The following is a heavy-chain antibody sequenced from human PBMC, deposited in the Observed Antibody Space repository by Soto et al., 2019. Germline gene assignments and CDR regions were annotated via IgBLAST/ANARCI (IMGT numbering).Heavy chain of an antibody. CDR3: ATSGGGH. D-gene: IGHD1-26*01. Sequence: EVQLVESEAGLVQPGGSLRLSCAASGFTFGSSDMAWVRQAPGKGLEWVAVIKADGSNKYYVESVKGRFTISRDNTRNSLFLHISSLRDDDTAVYYCATSGGGHWGQGALVTVSS. CDR2: IKADGSNK. CDR1: GFTFGSSD. V-gene: IGHV3-7*03. J-gene: IGHJ4*02.